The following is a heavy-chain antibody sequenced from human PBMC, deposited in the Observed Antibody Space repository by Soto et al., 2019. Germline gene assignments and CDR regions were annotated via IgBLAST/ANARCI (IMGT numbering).Heavy chain of an antibody. Sequence: SETLSLTCTVSGGSVSSGSYYWGWIRQPPGKGLEWIGSIYYSGSTYYNPSLKSRVTISVDTSKNQFSLKLSSVTAADTAVYYCARPTTSSTPPHYYGMDVWGHGTTVTVSS. CDR1: GGSVSSGSYY. V-gene: IGHV4-39*01. J-gene: IGHJ6*02. CDR3: ARPTTSSTPPHYYGMDV. CDR2: IYYSGST. D-gene: IGHD6-13*01.